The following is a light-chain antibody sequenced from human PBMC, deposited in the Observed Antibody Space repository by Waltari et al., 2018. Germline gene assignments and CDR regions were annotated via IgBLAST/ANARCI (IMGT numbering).Light chain of an antibody. V-gene: IGLV2-23*02. Sequence: QSALTQPASVSGSPGQSITISCTGASSDFGSYNLVSWYQQHPGNAPKVMIYEVTKRPSRVSDRFSGARSGNTASLTSSGLQPEDEADYYCCSYAGSGTLDVVFDGGTKLTVL. CDR3: CSYAGSGTLDVV. CDR1: SSDFGSYNL. CDR2: EVT. J-gene: IGLJ2*01.